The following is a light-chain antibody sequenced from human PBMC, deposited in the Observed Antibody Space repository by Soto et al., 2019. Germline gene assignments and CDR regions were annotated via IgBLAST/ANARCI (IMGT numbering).Light chain of an antibody. V-gene: IGLV9-49*01. J-gene: IGLJ2*01. CDR3: GADHGSGSNSVL. Sequence: QAVVTQPPSASASLGASVTLTCTLSSGYSNYKVDWYQQRPGKGPRFVMRVGTGGIVGSKGDGIPDRFSVLGSGLNRYLTIKNIQEEDESDYHCGADHGSGSNSVLFGGGTKLTVL. CDR1: SGYSNYK. CDR2: VGTGGIVG.